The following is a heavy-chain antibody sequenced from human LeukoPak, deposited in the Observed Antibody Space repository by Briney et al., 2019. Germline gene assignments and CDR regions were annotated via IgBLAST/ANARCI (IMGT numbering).Heavy chain of an antibody. D-gene: IGHD1-26*01. CDR1: GFTFSSYD. J-gene: IGHJ4*02. Sequence: GGSLRLSCAASGFTFSSYDMHWVRQATGKGLEWVSAIGTAGDTYYPGSVKGRFTISRENAKNSLYLQMNSLRAGDTAVYYCARGRLSGSFRFDYWGQGTLVTVSS. CDR3: ARGRLSGSFRFDY. V-gene: IGHV3-13*01. CDR2: IGTAGDT.